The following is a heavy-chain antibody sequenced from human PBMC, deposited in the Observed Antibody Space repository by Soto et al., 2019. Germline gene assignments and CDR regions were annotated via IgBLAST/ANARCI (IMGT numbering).Heavy chain of an antibody. V-gene: IGHV4-59*01. Sequence: ASETLSLTCTVSGGSISSYYWSWIRQPPGKGLEWIGYIYYSGSTNYNPSLKSRVTISVDTSKNQFSLKLSSVTAADTAVYYCARGLYDFWSGYYNGYFDYWGQGTLVTVSS. J-gene: IGHJ4*02. CDR2: IYYSGST. CDR3: ARGLYDFWSGYYNGYFDY. CDR1: GGSISSYY. D-gene: IGHD3-3*01.